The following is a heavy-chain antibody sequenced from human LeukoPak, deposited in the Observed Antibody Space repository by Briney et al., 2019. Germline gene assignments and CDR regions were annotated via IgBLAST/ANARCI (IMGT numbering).Heavy chain of an antibody. V-gene: IGHV4-4*07. J-gene: IGHJ4*02. CDR3: ATNQLTTVTGYFGY. CDR2: IYTSGST. D-gene: IGHD4-17*01. Sequence: SETLSLTCTVSGCSISSYYWHWIRQPAGKGLEWIGRIYTSGSTNYNPSLKSRVTMSVNTSKNQFSLKLSSVTAADTAAYYCATNQLTTVTGYFGYWGQGTLVTVSS. CDR1: GCSISSYY.